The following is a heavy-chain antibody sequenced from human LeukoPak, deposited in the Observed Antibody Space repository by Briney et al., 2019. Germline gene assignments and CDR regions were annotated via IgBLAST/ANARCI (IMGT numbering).Heavy chain of an antibody. CDR2: MNPNSGNT. Sequence: ASVKVSCKASGYTFTSYDINWVRQATGQGLEWMGWMNPNSGNTGYAQKFQGRVTMTRNTSISTAYMELSSLRSEDTAVYYCARMESGSTVWYYYYYMDVWGKGTTVTVPS. CDR3: ARMESGSTVWYYYYYMDV. CDR1: GYTFTSYD. V-gene: IGHV1-8*01. J-gene: IGHJ6*03. D-gene: IGHD3-10*01.